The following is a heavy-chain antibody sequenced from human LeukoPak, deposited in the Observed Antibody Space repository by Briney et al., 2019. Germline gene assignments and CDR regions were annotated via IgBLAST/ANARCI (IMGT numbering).Heavy chain of an antibody. Sequence: GRSLRLSCAASGFTFSSYGMHWVRQAPGKGLEWVAVISYDGSNKYYADSVKGRFTISRDNSKNTLYLQMNGLRAEDTAVYYCAKVGTAMVTVFNYWGQGTLVTVSS. CDR1: GFTFSSYG. J-gene: IGHJ4*02. V-gene: IGHV3-30*18. D-gene: IGHD5-18*01. CDR2: ISYDGSNK. CDR3: AKVGTAMVTVFNY.